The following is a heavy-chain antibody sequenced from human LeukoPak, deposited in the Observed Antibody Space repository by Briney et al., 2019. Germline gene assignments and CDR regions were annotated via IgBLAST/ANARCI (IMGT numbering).Heavy chain of an antibody. V-gene: IGHV3-30-3*01. D-gene: IGHD3-22*01. Sequence: GGSLRLSCAASGFAFSSYAMHWVRQVPGKGLEWVAVISYDESNKYYADSVKGRFTISRDNSKNTLYLQMNSLRAEDTAVYYCARDLYYYDSSGYYYLSYYYYGMDVWGQGTTVTVSS. CDR1: GFAFSSYA. CDR3: ARDLYYYDSSGYYYLSYYYYGMDV. CDR2: ISYDESNK. J-gene: IGHJ6*02.